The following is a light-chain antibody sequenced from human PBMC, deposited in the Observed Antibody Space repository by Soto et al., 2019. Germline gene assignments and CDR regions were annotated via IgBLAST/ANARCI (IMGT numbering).Light chain of an antibody. CDR3: QVWDSSSDHPV. J-gene: IGLJ3*02. V-gene: IGLV3-21*04. Sequence: SYELTQPPSVSVAPGKTARITCGGNNIGSKSVHWYQQKPGQAPVLVIYYDSDRPSGIPERFSGSNTANTATLPISRVEAGDEADYYCQVWDSSSDHPVFGGGTKLTVL. CDR1: NIGSKS. CDR2: YDS.